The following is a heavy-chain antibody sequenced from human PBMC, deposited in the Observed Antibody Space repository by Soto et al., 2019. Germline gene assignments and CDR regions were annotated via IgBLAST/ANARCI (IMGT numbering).Heavy chain of an antibody. J-gene: IGHJ5*02. Sequence: GGSLELSCAASGFTFNNYCMCWVRQALGKGPEWVASIKRDGSEEKYVDSVKGRFTISRDNTKTSLYLQMNNLRAEDTAVYYCARAVSVIGGASGFDLWGQGTLVTVSS. D-gene: IGHD2-21*01. V-gene: IGHV3-7*03. CDR3: ARAVSVIGGASGFDL. CDR1: GFTFNNYC. CDR2: IKRDGSEE.